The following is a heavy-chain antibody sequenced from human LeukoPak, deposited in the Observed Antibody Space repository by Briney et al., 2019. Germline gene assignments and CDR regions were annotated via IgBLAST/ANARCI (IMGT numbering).Heavy chain of an antibody. CDR1: GYTFTNYG. D-gene: IGHD1-26*01. V-gene: IGHV1-18*01. J-gene: IGHJ4*02. Sequence: ASVKVSCKASGYTFTNYGISWVRQAPGQGLEWMGWISAYNGNTNYAQKLQGRVTMTTDTSTSTAYMELRSLRSDDTAVYYCARDGAIVGATTSNYWGQGTLVTVSS. CDR3: ARDGAIVGATTSNY. CDR2: ISAYNGNT.